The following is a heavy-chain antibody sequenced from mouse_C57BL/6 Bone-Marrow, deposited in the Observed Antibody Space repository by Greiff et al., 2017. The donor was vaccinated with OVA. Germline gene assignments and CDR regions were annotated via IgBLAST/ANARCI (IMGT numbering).Heavy chain of an antibody. J-gene: IGHJ4*01. CDR1: GYTFTSYG. CDR3: ARYSLYDYDDAMDY. D-gene: IGHD2-4*01. V-gene: IGHV1-81*01. CDR2: IYPRSGNT. Sequence: VKVVESGAELARPGASVKLSCKASGYTFTSYGISWVKQRTGQGLEWIGEIYPRSGNTYYNEKFKGKATLTADKSSSTAYMELRSLTSEDSAVYFCARYSLYDYDDAMDYWGQGTSVTVSS.